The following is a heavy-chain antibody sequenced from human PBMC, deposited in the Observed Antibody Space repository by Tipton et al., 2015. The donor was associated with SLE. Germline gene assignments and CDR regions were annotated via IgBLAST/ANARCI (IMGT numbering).Heavy chain of an antibody. Sequence: TLSLTCTVSGYSISSGYYWGWIRQPPGKGLEWIGSIYHSGSTNYNPSLKSRVTISVDTSKNQFSLKLSSVTAADTAVYYCVVTVPKGMDVWGQGTTVTVSS. CDR2: IYHSGST. CDR3: VVTVPKGMDV. V-gene: IGHV4-38-2*02. D-gene: IGHD4-17*01. CDR1: GYSISSGYY. J-gene: IGHJ6*02.